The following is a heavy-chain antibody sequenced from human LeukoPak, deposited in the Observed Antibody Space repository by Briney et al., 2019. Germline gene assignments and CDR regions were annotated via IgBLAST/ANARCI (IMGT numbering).Heavy chain of an antibody. J-gene: IGHJ4*02. CDR3: AKDPSEASLESVVRGITSIAS. CDR1: GFTFSSYG. Sequence: PGGSLRLSCAASGFTFSSYGMHWVRQAPGKGLEWVAVISYDGNDKFYGDSVRGRFTISRDNSRNTVYLQMKTLTTEDTAMYYCAKDPSEASLESVVRGITSIASWGKGTLLPVSS. CDR2: ISYDGNDK. D-gene: IGHD3-10*01. V-gene: IGHV3-30*18.